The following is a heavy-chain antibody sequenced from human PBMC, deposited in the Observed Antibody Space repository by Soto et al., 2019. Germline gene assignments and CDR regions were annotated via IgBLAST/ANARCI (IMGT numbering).Heavy chain of an antibody. CDR1: GGSISSYY. J-gene: IGHJ5*02. D-gene: IGHD3-22*01. Sequence: PXETLSLTCTVAGGSISSYYWSWIRQPAGKGLEWIGRIYTSGSTNYNPSLKSRVTMSVDTSKNQFSLKLSSVTAADTAVYYCARDRGIYDSSGYIWFDTWGQGTLVTVS. V-gene: IGHV4-4*07. CDR3: ARDRGIYDSSGYIWFDT. CDR2: IYTSGST.